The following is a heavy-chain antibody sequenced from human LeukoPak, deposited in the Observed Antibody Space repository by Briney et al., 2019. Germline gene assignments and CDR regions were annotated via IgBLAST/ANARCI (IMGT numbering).Heavy chain of an antibody. Sequence: GGSLRLSCAAPGFTFSGYWMHWVRQAPGKGLVWVSRINSDGSSTSYADSVKGRFTISRDNAKNTLYLQMNSLRAEDTAVYYCARVLAYDSSGYYFDYWGQGTLVTVSS. CDR2: INSDGSST. V-gene: IGHV3-74*01. D-gene: IGHD3-22*01. CDR1: GFTFSGYW. CDR3: ARVLAYDSSGYYFDY. J-gene: IGHJ4*02.